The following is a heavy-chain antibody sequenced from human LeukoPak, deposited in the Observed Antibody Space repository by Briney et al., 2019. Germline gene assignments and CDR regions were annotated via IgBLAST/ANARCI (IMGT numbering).Heavy chain of an antibody. Sequence: MPSETLSLTCTVSGGSIRSSYYYWGWIRQPPGKGLEWIGSIYYSGSTYYNPSLKSRVTISVDTSKNQFSLKLSSVTAADTAVYYCARARTVLLWFGELSNWFDPWGQGTLVTVSS. V-gene: IGHV4-39*01. J-gene: IGHJ5*02. CDR1: GGSIRSSYYY. D-gene: IGHD3-10*01. CDR3: ARARTVLLWFGELSNWFDP. CDR2: IYYSGST.